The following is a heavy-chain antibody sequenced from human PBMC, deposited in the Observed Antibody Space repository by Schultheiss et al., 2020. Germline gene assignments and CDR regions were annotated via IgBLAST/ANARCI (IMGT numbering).Heavy chain of an antibody. CDR1: SGSFSGYY. D-gene: IGHD6-6*01. V-gene: IGHV4-34*01. CDR3: ARGEGSSVTNWFDP. J-gene: IGHJ5*02. CDR2: INHSGST. Sequence: SETLSLTCAVYSGSFSGYYWSWIRQPPGKGLEWIGEINHSGSTNYNPSLKSRVTISVDTSKNQFSLKLSSVTAADTAVYYCARGEGSSVTNWFDPWGQGTLVTVSS.